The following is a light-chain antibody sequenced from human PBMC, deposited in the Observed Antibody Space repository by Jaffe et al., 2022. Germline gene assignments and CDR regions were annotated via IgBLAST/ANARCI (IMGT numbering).Light chain of an antibody. J-gene: IGLJ2*01. Sequence: SYELTQPPSVSVSPGQTASITCSGDKLGDKYACWYQQKPGQSPVLVIYQDSKRPSGIPERFSGSNSGNTATLTISGTQAMDEADYYCQAWDSSLKEVFGGGTKLTVL. CDR2: QDS. CDR3: QAWDSSLKEV. V-gene: IGLV3-1*01. CDR1: KLGDKY.